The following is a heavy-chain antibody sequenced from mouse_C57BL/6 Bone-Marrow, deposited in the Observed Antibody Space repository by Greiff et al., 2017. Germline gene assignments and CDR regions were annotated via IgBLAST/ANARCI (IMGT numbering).Heavy chain of an antibody. D-gene: IGHD4-1*01. J-gene: IGHJ2*01. CDR2: ISSGGSYT. CDR1: GFTFSSYG. V-gene: IGHV5-6*02. Sequence: EVKLVESGGDLVKPGGSLKLSCAASGFTFSSYGMSWVRQTPDKRLEWVATISSGGSYTYYPDSVKGRFTISRDNAKNTLYLQMSSLKSEDTAMYYGARRAGTRYFDYWGQGTTLTVSS. CDR3: ARRAGTRYFDY.